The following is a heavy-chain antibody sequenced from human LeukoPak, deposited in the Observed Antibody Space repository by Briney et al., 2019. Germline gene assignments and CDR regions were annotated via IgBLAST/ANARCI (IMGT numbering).Heavy chain of an antibody. CDR2: INPNSGGT. CDR3: ARARYETRIWPKSRYDYYHYMDV. V-gene: IGHV1-2*02. J-gene: IGHJ6*03. CDR1: GYTFNGYY. D-gene: IGHD3-3*01. Sequence: ASVKVSCKASGYTFNGYYMHWVRQAPGQGLEWMGWINPNSGGTNYAQKFQGRVTMTRDTSISTAYMELSSLRSEDMAVYYCARARYETRIWPKSRYDYYHYMDVWGKGTTVTVSS.